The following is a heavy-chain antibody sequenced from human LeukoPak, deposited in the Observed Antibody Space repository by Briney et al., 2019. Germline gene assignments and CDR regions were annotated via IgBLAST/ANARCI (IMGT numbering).Heavy chain of an antibody. Sequence: GGSLRLPCAASGFTFDDYAMHWVRQAPGKGLEWVSGISWNSGSIGYADSVKGRFTISRDNAKNSLYLQMNSLRAEDTALYYCAKDIGGSYAYYYYGMDVWGQGTTVTVSS. CDR3: AKDIGGSYAYYYYGMDV. CDR1: GFTFDDYA. V-gene: IGHV3-9*01. D-gene: IGHD1-26*01. CDR2: ISWNSGSI. J-gene: IGHJ6*02.